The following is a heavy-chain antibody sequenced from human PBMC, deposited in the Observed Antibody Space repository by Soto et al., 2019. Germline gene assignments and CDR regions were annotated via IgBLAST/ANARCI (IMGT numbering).Heavy chain of an antibody. J-gene: IGHJ4*02. CDR1: GFTLSDAW. Sequence: EVQLVESGGGLVKPGGSLRLSCAASGFTLSDAWMSWVRQAPGKGLEWVGRIKSKTDGGTTDYAAPVKGRFTTSRDDSKNTLYLQMNSLKTEDTAVYYCTTDIRKILIDYWGQGTLLTVSS. CDR3: TTDIRKILIDY. CDR2: IKSKTDGGTT. D-gene: IGHD2-8*01. V-gene: IGHV3-15*01.